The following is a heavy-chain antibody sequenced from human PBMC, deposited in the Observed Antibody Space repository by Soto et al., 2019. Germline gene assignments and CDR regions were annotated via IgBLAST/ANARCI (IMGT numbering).Heavy chain of an antibody. CDR1: GGSISSSSYY. V-gene: IGHV4-39*01. Sequence: QLQLQESGPGLVKPSETLSLTCTVSGGSISSSSYYWGWIRHPPGKGLEWIGSIYYSGSTYYNPSLKSRVTISVDTSKNQFSLKLSSVTAADTAVYYCARYDWLFRSGFDYWGQGTLVTVSS. J-gene: IGHJ4*02. CDR2: IYYSGST. D-gene: IGHD3-9*01. CDR3: ARYDWLFRSGFDY.